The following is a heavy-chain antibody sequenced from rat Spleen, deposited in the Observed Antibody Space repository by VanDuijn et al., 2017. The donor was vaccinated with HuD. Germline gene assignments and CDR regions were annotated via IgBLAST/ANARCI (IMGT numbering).Heavy chain of an antibody. J-gene: IGHJ2*01. D-gene: IGHD3-2*01. CDR3: TTAVKY. V-gene: IGHV5-31*01. Sequence: EVQLVESGGGLVQPGRSLKLSCVASGFTFNNYWMTWIRQAPGKGLEWVASITTGGGNTYYRDSVKGRFTISRDNAENTLYLQMDSLRSEDTATYYCTTAVKYWGQGVMVTVSS. CDR1: GFTFNNYW. CDR2: ITTGGGNT.